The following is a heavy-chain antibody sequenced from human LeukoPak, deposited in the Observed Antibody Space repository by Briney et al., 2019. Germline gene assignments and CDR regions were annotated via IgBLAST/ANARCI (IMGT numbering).Heavy chain of an antibody. CDR3: AREDHSNYNY. Sequence: GGSLGLSCAASGFTFSSYGMHWVRQAPGKGLEWVAVISYDGSNKYYADSVKGRFTISRDNAKNSLYLQMNSLRVEDTAVYYCAREDHSNYNYWGQGTLVTVSS. CDR2: ISYDGSNK. J-gene: IGHJ4*02. D-gene: IGHD4-11*01. CDR1: GFTFSSYG. V-gene: IGHV3-30*03.